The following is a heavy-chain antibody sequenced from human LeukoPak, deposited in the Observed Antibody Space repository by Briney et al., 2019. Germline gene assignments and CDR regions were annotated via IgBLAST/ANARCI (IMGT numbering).Heavy chain of an antibody. Sequence: PGGSLRLSCAASGFTFSRNLMTWVRQAPGKGLEWVANIYRDGSEKYYVDSVRGRFTISRDNAKNTLYLQMNSLRAEDTAVYFCASERPSSSWYDYWGQGTLVTVSS. CDR2: IYRDGSEK. V-gene: IGHV3-7*01. CDR3: ASERPSSSWYDY. D-gene: IGHD6-13*01. J-gene: IGHJ4*02. CDR1: GFTFSRNL.